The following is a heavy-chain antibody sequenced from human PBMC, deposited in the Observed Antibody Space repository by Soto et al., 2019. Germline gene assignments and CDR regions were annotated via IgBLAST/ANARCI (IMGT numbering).Heavy chain of an antibody. D-gene: IGHD3-10*01. CDR1: GGSISSYY. CDR3: ARQGFGPLHGLVDV. CDR2: VHHSWGS. Sequence: QVQLQESGPGLVKPSETLSLSCTVSGGSISSYYWSWFRQSPGKRMEWIGYVHHSWGSSYNPSLQIRVAISLDTSKRQFSLKVISVTATDTAVYYCARQGFGPLHGLVDVWGQGTTVTVSS. J-gene: IGHJ6*02. V-gene: IGHV4-59*08.